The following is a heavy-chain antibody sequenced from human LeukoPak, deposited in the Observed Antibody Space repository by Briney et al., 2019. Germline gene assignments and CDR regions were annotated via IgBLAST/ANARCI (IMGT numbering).Heavy chain of an antibody. CDR2: ISGSGGST. D-gene: IGHD3-9*01. CDR3: AKGAGYDRRYYYYYMDV. CDR1: GFTFSSYG. V-gene: IGHV3-23*01. J-gene: IGHJ6*03. Sequence: GGSLRLSCAASGFTFSSYGMSWVRQAPGKGLEWVSAISGSGGSTYYADSVKGRFTISRDNSKNTLYLQMNSLRAEDTAVYYCAKGAGYDRRYYYYYMDVWGKGTTVTVSS.